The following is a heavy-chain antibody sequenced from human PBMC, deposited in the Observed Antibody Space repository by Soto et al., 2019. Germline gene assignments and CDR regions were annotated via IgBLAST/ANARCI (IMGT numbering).Heavy chain of an antibody. CDR1: GYAFTGYY. Sequence: GASVKVSCKASGYAFTGYYIHWVRQAPGQGLEWMAWINPNSGDTNYAQKFQGRVTMTRDTSISTAYMELSRLRSDDTAVYYCAREYYCSSTRCAIGHWGQGTLVTVSS. CDR2: INPNSGDT. J-gene: IGHJ4*02. V-gene: IGHV1-2*02. CDR3: AREYYCSSTRCAIGH. D-gene: IGHD2-2*01.